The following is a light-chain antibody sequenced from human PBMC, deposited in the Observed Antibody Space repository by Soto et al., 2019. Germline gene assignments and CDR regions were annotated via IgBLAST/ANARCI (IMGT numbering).Light chain of an antibody. V-gene: IGLV2-8*01. CDR2: EVS. J-gene: IGLJ2*01. CDR3: SSYAGSKAV. Sequence: QSALTQPPSASGSPGQSVTISWTGTSSDVGGYNYVSWYQQHPGKAPKLMIYEVSKRPSGVPDRFSGSKSGNTASLTVSGLQAEDETDYYCSSYAGSKAVFGGGTKLTVL. CDR1: SSDVGGYNY.